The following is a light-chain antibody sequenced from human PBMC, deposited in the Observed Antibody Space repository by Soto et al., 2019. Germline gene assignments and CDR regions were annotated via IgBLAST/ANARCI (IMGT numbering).Light chain of an antibody. CDR3: QQYNQWPGT. Sequence: EIVQTQSPDTLSVSPGESATLSCSASQSIGSNLAWYQQKPGQSPRLLIYGATSRATGVPVRFSGSGSGVGFTLTIGGLQSEDFAVYHCQQYNQWPGTFGQGTKVDIK. CDR2: GAT. V-gene: IGKV3-15*01. CDR1: QSIGSN. J-gene: IGKJ1*01.